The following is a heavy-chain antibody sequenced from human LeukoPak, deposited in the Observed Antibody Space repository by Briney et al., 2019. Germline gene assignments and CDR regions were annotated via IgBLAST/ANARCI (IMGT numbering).Heavy chain of an antibody. V-gene: IGHV3-30*02. J-gene: IGHJ3*02. CDR3: AKRLTSIVGATILDAFDI. Sequence: GGSLRLSCAASGFTFSSYGIHWVRQAPGKGLEWVAFIRYDGSNKYYADSVKGRFTISRDNSKSTLYLQMNSLRAEDTAVYYCAKRLTSIVGATILDAFDIWGQGTMVTVSS. D-gene: IGHD1-26*01. CDR2: IRYDGSNK. CDR1: GFTFSSYG.